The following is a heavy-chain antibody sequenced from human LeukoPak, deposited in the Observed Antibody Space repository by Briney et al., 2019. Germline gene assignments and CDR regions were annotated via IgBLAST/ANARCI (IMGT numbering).Heavy chain of an antibody. CDR3: ARDLSRYDSSGWVCTGFDY. D-gene: IGHD3-22*01. CDR2: ISGSGGST. J-gene: IGHJ4*02. CDR1: GFTFSSYA. Sequence: PGGSLRLSCAASGFTFSSYAMSWVRQAPGKGLEWVSAISGSGGSTYYADSVKGRFTISRDNSKNSLYVQMNSLRAEDTAVYYCARDLSRYDSSGWVCTGFDYWGQGTLVTVSS. V-gene: IGHV3-23*01.